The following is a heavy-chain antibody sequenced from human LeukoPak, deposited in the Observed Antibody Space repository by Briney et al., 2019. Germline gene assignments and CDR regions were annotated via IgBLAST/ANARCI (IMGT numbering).Heavy chain of an antibody. D-gene: IGHD6-13*01. CDR3: AKGSSSRWYERDWFDP. CDR1: GFTFSGYA. CDR2: ISGSGGST. Sequence: GGSLRPSCAASGFTFSGYAMSCVRQAPGKGLEWVSAISGSGGSTYYADSVKGRFTISRDNSKNTLYLQMNSLRAEDTAVYYCAKGSSSRWYERDWFDPWGQGTLVTVSS. J-gene: IGHJ5*02. V-gene: IGHV3-23*01.